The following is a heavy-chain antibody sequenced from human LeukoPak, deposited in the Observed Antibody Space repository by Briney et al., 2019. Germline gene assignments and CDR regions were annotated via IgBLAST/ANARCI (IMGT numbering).Heavy chain of an antibody. J-gene: IGHJ4*02. CDR3: ARVSSGYSNYFDY. CDR2: IYYSGSA. V-gene: IGHV4-59*01. Sequence: SETLSLTCTVSVGAISSDYWSLIREPPEERREWSGEIYYSGSANYNPCLKSRATISVDTCKNQFSLRLSSVSAADTAVYYCARVSSGYSNYFDYWGQGTLVTVFS. D-gene: IGHD3-22*01. CDR1: VGAISSDY.